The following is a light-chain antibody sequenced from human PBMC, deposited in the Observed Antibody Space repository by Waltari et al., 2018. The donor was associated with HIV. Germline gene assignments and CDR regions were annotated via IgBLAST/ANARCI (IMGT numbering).Light chain of an antibody. J-gene: IGKJ1*01. CDR2: GAS. CDR1: QSLLYSSDNMNY. Sequence: VITQSPASLSVSLGEAAVLNFTSSQSLLYSSDNMNYLAWYQQRPGKAPKLILYGASMRESGVPARFSGSGSGTNFTLTISDLQSEDVAVYYCQQCYSTRTFGQGTKLEV. V-gene: IGKV4-1*01. CDR3: QQCYSTRT.